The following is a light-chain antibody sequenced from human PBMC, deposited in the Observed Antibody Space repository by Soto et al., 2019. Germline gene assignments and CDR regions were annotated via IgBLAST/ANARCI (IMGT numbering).Light chain of an antibody. CDR2: SHS. CDR1: NSNIGANT. CDR3: ATWDDSLSGVV. Sequence: QSVLTQPPSASGTPGQRVTFSCSGSNSNIGANTVNWYQQLPGAAPKLLMYSHSQRPSGVPDRFSASKSGTSASLAISGLRSEDEAEYFCATWDDSLSGVVFGGGTKLTVL. V-gene: IGLV1-44*01. J-gene: IGLJ2*01.